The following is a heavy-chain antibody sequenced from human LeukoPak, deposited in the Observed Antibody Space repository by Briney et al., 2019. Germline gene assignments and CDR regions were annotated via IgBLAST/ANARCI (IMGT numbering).Heavy chain of an antibody. Sequence: ASVKVSCKVSGYTLTELSMHWVRQAPGKGLEWMGGFDPEDGETIYAQKFQGRVTMTEDTSTDTAYMELSSLRSEDTAVYYCASSLGVATIFLAGSYWFDPWGQGTLVVVSS. CDR1: GYTLTELS. J-gene: IGHJ5*02. CDR3: ASSLGVATIFLAGSYWFDP. CDR2: FDPEDGET. V-gene: IGHV1-24*01. D-gene: IGHD5-12*01.